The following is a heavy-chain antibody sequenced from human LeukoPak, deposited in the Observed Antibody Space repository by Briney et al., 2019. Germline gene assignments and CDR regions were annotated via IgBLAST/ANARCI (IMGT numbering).Heavy chain of an antibody. Sequence: GGSLRLSCAASGFTFSSYSMNWVRQAPGKGLEWVSYSSSSSSTIYYADSVKGRFTISRDNAKNSLYLQMNSLRAEDTAVYYCARDGDQRGVHYYYYMDVWGKGTTVTVSS. V-gene: IGHV3-48*04. CDR3: ARDGDQRGVHYYYYMDV. J-gene: IGHJ6*03. CDR2: SSSSSSTI. CDR1: GFTFSSYS. D-gene: IGHD3-10*01.